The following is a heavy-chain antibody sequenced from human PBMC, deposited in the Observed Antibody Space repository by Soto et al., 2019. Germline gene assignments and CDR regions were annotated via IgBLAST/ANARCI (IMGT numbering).Heavy chain of an antibody. CDR2: IIPIFGTV. J-gene: IGHJ6*02. V-gene: IGHV1-69*12. Sequence: QVQLLQSGAEVKKPGSSVRVSCEASGGTFRTYAISWVRQAPGQGLEWMGEIIPIFGTVNYAQKFQGRVTITXDESTTXVYXXXRXXXXXXXXXXXXXXXXXXXXXXXXXXXXXXVXGQGTTVTVSS. CDR1: GGTFRTYA. CDR3: XXXXXXXXXXXXXXXXXXV.